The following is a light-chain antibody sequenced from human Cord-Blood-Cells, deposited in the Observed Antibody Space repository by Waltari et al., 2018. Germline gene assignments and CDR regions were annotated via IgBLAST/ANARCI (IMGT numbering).Light chain of an antibody. CDR3: QQYDNLPYT. V-gene: IGKV1-33*01. CDR1: QDISNY. CDR2: GAS. J-gene: IGKJ2*01. Sequence: DIQMTQSPSSLSASVGDRVTITCQASQDISNYLNWYQQKPGKAPKRLIYGASNLETGVPSKFSGSGSGTDFSFTISSLQPEDIATYYCQQYDNLPYTFGQGTKLEIK.